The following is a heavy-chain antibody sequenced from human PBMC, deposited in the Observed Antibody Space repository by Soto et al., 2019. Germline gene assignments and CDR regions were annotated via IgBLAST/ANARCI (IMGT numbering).Heavy chain of an antibody. CDR1: GFTFSSYS. D-gene: IGHD5-12*01. J-gene: IGHJ5*02. CDR3: ARDVSGLNWFDP. Sequence: EVQLVESGGGLVQPGGSLRLSCAASGFTFSSYSMNWVRQAPGKGLEWVSYISSSSSTIYYADSVKGRFTISRDNAKKALYLQMNSLRDEVTAVYYCARDVSGLNWFDPWGQGTLVNVSS. V-gene: IGHV3-48*02. CDR2: ISSSSSTI.